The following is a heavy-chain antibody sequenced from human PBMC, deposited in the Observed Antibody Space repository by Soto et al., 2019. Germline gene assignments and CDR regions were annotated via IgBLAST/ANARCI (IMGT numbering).Heavy chain of an antibody. CDR2: ISSSSSTI. CDR3: AREPGGYYDSSGYLNWFDP. V-gene: IGHV3-48*02. Sequence: EVQLVESGGGLVQPGGSLRLSCAASGFTFSSYSMNWVRQAPGKGLEWVSYISSSSSTIYYADSVKGRFTISRDNAKNSLYLQMNSLRDEDTAVYYCAREPGGYYDSSGYLNWFDPWGQGTLVTVS. D-gene: IGHD3-22*01. CDR1: GFTFSSYS. J-gene: IGHJ5*02.